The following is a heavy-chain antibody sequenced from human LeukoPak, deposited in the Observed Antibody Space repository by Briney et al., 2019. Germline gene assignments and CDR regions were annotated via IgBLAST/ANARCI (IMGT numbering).Heavy chain of an antibody. V-gene: IGHV3-66*04. CDR1: GXTVGSNY. CDR2: IYRGGST. Sequence: GGSLRLSCAASGXTVGSNYMSWVRQAPGKGLEWVSIIYRGGSTNYADSVKGRFTISRDTSKNTLYLQMNSLRAEDTAVYYCARLSANSSAYFFDYWGQGTLVTVSS. J-gene: IGHJ4*02. CDR3: ARLSANSSAYFFDY. D-gene: IGHD3-22*01.